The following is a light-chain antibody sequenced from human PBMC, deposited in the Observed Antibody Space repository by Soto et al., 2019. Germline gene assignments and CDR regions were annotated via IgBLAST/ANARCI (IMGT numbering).Light chain of an antibody. CDR1: QSVSNNY. CDR2: GAF. J-gene: IGKJ1*01. CDR3: QQYGSSPRT. Sequence: EIVLTQSPDTLSLSPGERATLSCRASQSVSNNYLAWYQQKPGQPPRLLISGAFFRAPGIPDRFSGSGSGTGFTLTISRLEPEDFAVYYWQQYGSSPRTFGQGSKVEIK. V-gene: IGKV3-20*01.